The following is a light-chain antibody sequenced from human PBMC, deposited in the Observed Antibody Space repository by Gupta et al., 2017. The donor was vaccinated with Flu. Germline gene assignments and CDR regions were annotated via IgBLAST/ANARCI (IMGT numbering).Light chain of an antibody. CDR1: SSDVVGSYY. CDR2: ELS. CDR3: SSYAGSNNWV. J-gene: IGLJ3*02. Sequence: GQSVTSSCTGTSSDVVGSYYVSWYLQYPGEAPKLMILELSERPSWVPDRSSRAKSGNTASLTVSGLQAEDEAQYYCSSYAGSNNWVFAGGT. V-gene: IGLV2-8*01.